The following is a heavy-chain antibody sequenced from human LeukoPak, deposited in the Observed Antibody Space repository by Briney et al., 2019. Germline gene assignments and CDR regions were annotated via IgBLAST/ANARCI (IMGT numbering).Heavy chain of an antibody. J-gene: IGHJ6*03. CDR1: GFTFSSYE. D-gene: IGHD6-13*01. CDR2: ISSSGSTI. Sequence: GGSLRLSCAASGFTFSSYEMNWVRQAPGKGLEWVSYISSSGSTIYYADSEKGRFTISRDNAKNSLYLQMNSLRAEDTAVYYCARHSIAAAGLLYYYYYMDVWGKGTTVTVSS. CDR3: ARHSIAAAGLLYYYYYMDV. V-gene: IGHV3-48*03.